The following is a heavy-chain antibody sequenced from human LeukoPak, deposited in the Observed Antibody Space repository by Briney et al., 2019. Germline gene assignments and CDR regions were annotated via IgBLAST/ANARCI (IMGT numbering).Heavy chain of an antibody. CDR3: AKAVPPIAPTSYFDS. Sequence: QSGGSLRLSCAASGFTFSSYAMSWVRQAPGKGLEWVSGISGSGTGTYYADSVKGRFTISRDNSKNILYLHMNSLRLEDTAVYYCAKAVPPIAPTSYFDSWGQETMVIVSS. CDR2: ISGSGTGT. D-gene: IGHD2/OR15-2a*01. CDR1: GFTFSSYA. J-gene: IGHJ4*02. V-gene: IGHV3-23*01.